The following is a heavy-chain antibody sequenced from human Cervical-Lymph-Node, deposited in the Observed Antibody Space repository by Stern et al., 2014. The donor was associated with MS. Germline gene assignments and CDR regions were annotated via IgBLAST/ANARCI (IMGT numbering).Heavy chain of an antibody. V-gene: IGHV1-69*09. CDR2: IIPMYDIA. Sequence: VQLVESGAEVRKPGSSVRVSCKTSGGTFSSYTISWVRQVPGQGLEWMGRIIPMYDIANYAQKFQGRVTITADKSTSTAYMELSSLRSEDTAVYYCARVPLVVLVPTRGDAFDIWGQGTMVTGSS. CDR3: ARVPLVVLVPTRGDAFDI. D-gene: IGHD2-21*01. J-gene: IGHJ3*02. CDR1: GGTFSSYT.